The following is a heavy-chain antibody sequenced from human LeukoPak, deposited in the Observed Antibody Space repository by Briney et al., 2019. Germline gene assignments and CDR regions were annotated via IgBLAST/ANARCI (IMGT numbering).Heavy chain of an antibody. D-gene: IGHD2/OR15-2a*01. Sequence: GGSLRFSCAASGFTFNTYAMTWVRQAPGKGLEWVSSINAYGGNTYYVDSVKGRFTISRDNSKNTLYLQMHSLRVEDTAVYYCARILSGFGSDYWGQGTLVTVSS. CDR2: INAYGGNT. CDR3: ARILSGFGSDY. J-gene: IGHJ4*02. V-gene: IGHV3-23*01. CDR1: GFTFNTYA.